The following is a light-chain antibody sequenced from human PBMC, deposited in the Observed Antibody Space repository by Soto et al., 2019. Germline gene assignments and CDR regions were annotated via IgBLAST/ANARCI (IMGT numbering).Light chain of an antibody. CDR1: RSDVGAYNY. V-gene: IGLV2-14*01. CDR2: EVS. CDR3: SSYTTTNTLQLV. J-gene: IGLJ2*01. Sequence: QAVLTQPASVSGSPGQSIAISCTGTRSDVGAYNYVSWYQHHPGKAPKLIIYEVSYRPSGVSNRFSGSKSGNTASLTISGLQAEDEADYWCSSYTTTNTLQLVFGGGTKLTVL.